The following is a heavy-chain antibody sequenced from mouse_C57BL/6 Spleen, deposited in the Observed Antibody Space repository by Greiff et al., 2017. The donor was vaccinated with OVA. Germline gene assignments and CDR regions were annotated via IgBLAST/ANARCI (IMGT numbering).Heavy chain of an antibody. V-gene: IGHV5-6*01. J-gene: IGHJ1*03. CDR2: ISSGGSYT. CDR3: ARQWDYGSSYGYFDV. D-gene: IGHD1-1*01. CDR1: GFTFSSYG. Sequence: EVNLVESGGDLVKPGGSLKLSCAASGFTFSSYGMSWVRPTPDKRLEWVATISSGGSYTYYPDSVKGRFTISRDNAKNTLYLQMSSLKSEDTAMYDCARQWDYGSSYGYFDVWGTGTTVTVSS.